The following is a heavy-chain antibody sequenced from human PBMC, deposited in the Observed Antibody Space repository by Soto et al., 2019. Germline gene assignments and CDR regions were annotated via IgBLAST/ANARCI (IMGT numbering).Heavy chain of an antibody. J-gene: IGHJ3*02. CDR2: IYWDDDK. V-gene: IGHV2-5*02. D-gene: IGHD4-17*01. CDR3: AHSRTTVTTSKVYAFDI. CDR1: GFSLSTSGVG. Sequence: SGPTLVNPTQTLTLTCTFSGFSLSTSGVGVGWIRQPPGKALEWLALIYWDDDKRYSPSLKSRLTITKDTSKNQVVLTLTNMDPVDTATYFCAHSRTTVTTSKVYAFDIWGQGTMVTVSS.